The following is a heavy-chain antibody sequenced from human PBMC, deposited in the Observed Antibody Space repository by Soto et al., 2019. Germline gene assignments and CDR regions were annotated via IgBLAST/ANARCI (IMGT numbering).Heavy chain of an antibody. CDR3: ARVRLPYYYSGMDV. V-gene: IGHV1-8*01. Sequence: QVQLVQSGAEVKKPGASVKVSCKASGYTFTSYDINWVRQATGQGLEWMGWMNPNSGNTGYAQKSRGRVPMTRNTSITTAYMGLRSLRSEDTAVYYCARVRLPYYYSGMDVWGQGTTVTVPS. J-gene: IGHJ6*02. CDR1: GYTFTSYD. CDR2: MNPNSGNT.